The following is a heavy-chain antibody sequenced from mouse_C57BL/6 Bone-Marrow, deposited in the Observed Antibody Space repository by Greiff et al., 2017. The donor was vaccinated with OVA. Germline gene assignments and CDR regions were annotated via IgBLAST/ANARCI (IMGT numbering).Heavy chain of an antibody. J-gene: IGHJ1*03. CDR1: GFTFSDYY. Sequence: EVQRVESGGGLVQPGGSLKLSCAASGFTFSDYYMYWVRQTPEKRLEWVAYISNGGGCTYYPDTVKGRFTISRDNAKNTLYLQMSRLKSEDTAMYYCARPTDGYYWYFDVWGTGTTVTVSS. V-gene: IGHV5-12*01. D-gene: IGHD2-3*01. CDR3: ARPTDGYYWYFDV. CDR2: ISNGGGCT.